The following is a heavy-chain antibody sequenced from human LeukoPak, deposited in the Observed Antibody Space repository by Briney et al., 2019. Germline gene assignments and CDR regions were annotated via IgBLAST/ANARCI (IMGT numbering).Heavy chain of an antibody. CDR1: GYTFTSYA. J-gene: IGHJ4*02. Sequence: ASVKVSCKASGYTFTSYAMNWVRQAPGQGLEWMGWINTNTGNPTYAQGFTGRFVFSLDTSVSTAYPQISSLKAEDTAVYYCARGSSWYEGYYFDYWGQGTLVTVSS. D-gene: IGHD6-13*01. V-gene: IGHV7-4-1*02. CDR2: INTNTGNP. CDR3: ARGSSWYEGYYFDY.